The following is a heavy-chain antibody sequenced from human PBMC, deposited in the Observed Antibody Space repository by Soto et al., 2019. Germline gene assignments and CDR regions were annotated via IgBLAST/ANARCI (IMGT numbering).Heavy chain of an antibody. Sequence: EVQLLESGGGLVQPGGSLRLSCAASGFTFSSYAMSWVRQAPGKGLEWVSAISGSGDSTYYADSVKGRFTISRDNSKNTLYLQMNSLRAEDTAVYYCAKDPNLYDFWSGYSNWFDPWGQGTLVTVSS. D-gene: IGHD3-3*01. V-gene: IGHV3-23*01. CDR3: AKDPNLYDFWSGYSNWFDP. CDR1: GFTFSSYA. J-gene: IGHJ5*02. CDR2: ISGSGDST.